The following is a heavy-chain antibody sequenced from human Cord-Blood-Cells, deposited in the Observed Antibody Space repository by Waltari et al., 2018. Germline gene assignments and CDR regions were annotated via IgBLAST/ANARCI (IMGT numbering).Heavy chain of an antibody. CDR1: GGTFSSYA. CDR3: ARDHGYCSGGSCYDY. D-gene: IGHD2-15*01. CDR2: IITIVGTA. J-gene: IGHJ4*02. Sequence: QVQLVQSGAEVKMPGFSVKVSCKASGGTFSSYAICWVRQAPGQGLEWMGGIITIVGTANYAQEFQGRGTITANESTRTSYMELISLRTEDKAVYYCARDHGYCSGGSCYDYWGQGTLVTVSS. V-gene: IGHV1-69*01.